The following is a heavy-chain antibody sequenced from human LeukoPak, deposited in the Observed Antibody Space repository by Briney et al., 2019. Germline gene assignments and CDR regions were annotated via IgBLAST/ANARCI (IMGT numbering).Heavy chain of an antibody. Sequence: SETLSLTCTVSGGSISGYYWSWIRQPPGKGLEWIGYIYYSGSTNYNPSLKSRVTISVDTSKNQFSLKLSSVTAADTAVYYCARDTCSGGSCYFDYWGQGTLVTVSS. CDR2: IYYSGST. D-gene: IGHD2-15*01. CDR1: GGSISGYY. V-gene: IGHV4-59*01. CDR3: ARDTCSGGSCYFDY. J-gene: IGHJ4*02.